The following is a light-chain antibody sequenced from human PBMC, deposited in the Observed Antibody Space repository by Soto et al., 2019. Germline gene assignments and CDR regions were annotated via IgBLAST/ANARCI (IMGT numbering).Light chain of an antibody. CDR3: QHYDSTPPT. V-gene: IGKV3-20*01. J-gene: IGKJ1*01. Sequence: EIVLTQSPGTLSLSPGDRATLSCRASQSVNSNYLAWYQRKPGQAPRLLIYGASKRATDIPYRFSASGSGTDFTLTITRLEAEDFAGYYCQHYDSTPPTFCQGTKVEVK. CDR1: QSVNSNY. CDR2: GAS.